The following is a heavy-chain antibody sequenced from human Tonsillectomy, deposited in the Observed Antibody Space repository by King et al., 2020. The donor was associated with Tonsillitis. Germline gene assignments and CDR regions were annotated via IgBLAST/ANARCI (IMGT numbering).Heavy chain of an antibody. V-gene: IGHV3-48*03. CDR3: ARVYNYYYYMDV. CDR1: GFTFSSYE. J-gene: IGHJ6*03. Sequence: DVQLVESGGGLVQPGGSLRLSCAASGFTFSSYEMNWVRQSPGKGLEWVSYISSSGVTIYYADSVKGRFTISRDNAKNSLYLQMNSLRAEDTAVYYCARVYNYYYYMDVWGKGTTVTVSS. CDR2: ISSSGVTI.